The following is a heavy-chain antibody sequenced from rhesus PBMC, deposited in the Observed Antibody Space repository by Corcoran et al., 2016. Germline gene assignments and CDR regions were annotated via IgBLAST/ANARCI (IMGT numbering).Heavy chain of an antibody. J-gene: IGHJ4*01. CDR1: GFTFSSYG. Sequence: EVQLVETGGGLVQPGGSLKLSCAASGFTFSSYGMSWVRQAPGKGLEWVSVISYTGGSTYYADSVKGRVTSARENAKNTLYLQMDSLRAEDTAVYYCARGHWGQGVLVTVSS. V-gene: IGHV3S18*01. CDR2: ISYTGGST. CDR3: ARGH.